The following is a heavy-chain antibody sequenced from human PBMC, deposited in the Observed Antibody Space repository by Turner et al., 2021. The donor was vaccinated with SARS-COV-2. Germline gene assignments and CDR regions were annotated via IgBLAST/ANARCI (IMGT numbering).Heavy chain of an antibody. CDR3: AGWLAPTNDAFEI. CDR2: INYNGEYT. J-gene: IGHJ3*02. V-gene: IGHV3-23*01. D-gene: IGHD6-19*01. CDR1: GFMFANYD. Sequence: EVQLLESGGGLVQPGGSLRLACASSGFMFANYDMSWVRQVPGKGLEYVSSINYNGEYTFYADSVKGRFSISRDNSDNTLYLQMNSLRADDSAKYYCAGWLAPTNDAFEIWGQGTMVTVSS.